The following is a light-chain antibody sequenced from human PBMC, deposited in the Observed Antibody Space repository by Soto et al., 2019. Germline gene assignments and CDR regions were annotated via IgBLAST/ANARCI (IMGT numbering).Light chain of an antibody. CDR3: QQYSNWPPVT. CDR2: GAS. J-gene: IGKJ4*01. V-gene: IGKV3-15*01. CDR1: QSVGSK. Sequence: ETVMTQSPATLSLSPGERATLSCRASQSVGSKVAWYQQKPGQAPSLLIYGASTRASGIPLRFSGSGSGTEFTLTISSLQSEDFAVYYCQQYSNWPPVTFGGGTKVDIK.